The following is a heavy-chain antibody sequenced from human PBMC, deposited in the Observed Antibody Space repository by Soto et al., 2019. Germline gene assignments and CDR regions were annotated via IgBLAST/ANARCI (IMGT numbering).Heavy chain of an antibody. J-gene: IGHJ5*02. V-gene: IGHV1-3*01. D-gene: IGHD6-13*01. Sequence: ASVKVCCKASGYTFTSYGIPWVRQAPVQSLEWMGWINAANGDTKYSPKFQGRVTITRDTSESTAYMELSSLRSEDTAVYYCVRRHVSATGIDWLDPWGQGTLVTVSS. CDR2: INAANGDT. CDR3: VRRHVSATGIDWLDP. CDR1: GYTFTSYG.